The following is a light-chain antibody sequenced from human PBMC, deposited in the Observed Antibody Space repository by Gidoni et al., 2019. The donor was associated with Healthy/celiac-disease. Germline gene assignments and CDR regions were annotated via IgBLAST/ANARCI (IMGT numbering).Light chain of an antibody. Sequence: VSIPCRASQSISSYLNWYQQKPGKAPKLLIYAASSLQSGVPSRFSGSGSGTDFTLTISSLQPEDFATYYCQQSYSTPCTFGQGTKLEIK. V-gene: IGKV1-39*01. CDR2: AAS. CDR1: QSISSY. J-gene: IGKJ2*01. CDR3: QQSYSTPCT.